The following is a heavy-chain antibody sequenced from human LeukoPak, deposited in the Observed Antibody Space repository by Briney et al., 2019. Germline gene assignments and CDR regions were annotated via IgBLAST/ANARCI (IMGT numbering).Heavy chain of an antibody. V-gene: IGHV3-66*01. Sequence: GGSLRLSCAASEFSVGSNYMTWVRQAPGKGLEWVSVIYSGGSTYYADSVKGRFTISRDNSKNTLYLQMNSLRAEDTAVYYCARDIAVTQFDYWGQGTLVTVSS. J-gene: IGHJ4*02. CDR1: EFSVGSNY. D-gene: IGHD6-19*01. CDR3: ARDIAVTQFDY. CDR2: IYSGGST.